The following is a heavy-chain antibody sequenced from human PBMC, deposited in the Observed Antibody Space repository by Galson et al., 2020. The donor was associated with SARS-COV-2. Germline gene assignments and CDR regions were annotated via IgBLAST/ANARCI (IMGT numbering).Heavy chain of an antibody. CDR3: TREDLYYYYMDV. Sequence: GGSLRLSCTASGFTFGDYAVSWVRQAPGKGLEWVGFIRSKAYGGTTEYAASVKGRFTISRDDSKSIAYLQMNNLKTEDTAVYYCTREDLYYYYMDVWGKGTTVTVSS. V-gene: IGHV3-49*04. CDR2: IRSKAYGGTT. CDR1: GFTFGDYA. J-gene: IGHJ6*03.